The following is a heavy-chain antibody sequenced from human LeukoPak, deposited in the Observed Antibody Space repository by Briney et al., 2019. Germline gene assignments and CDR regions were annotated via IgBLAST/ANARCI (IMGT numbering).Heavy chain of an antibody. CDR3: ASDSPYYGMDV. CDR1: GFIFSSYY. J-gene: IGHJ6*02. Sequence: HPGGSLRLSCAASGFIFSSYYMHWVRRGPGKGLMWVSHINFDGSSTTYADSVKGRFTISRDNAKNTLYLQMSGLRVEDTAVYHCASDSPYYGMDVWGQGTTVTVSS. CDR2: INFDGSST. V-gene: IGHV3-74*01.